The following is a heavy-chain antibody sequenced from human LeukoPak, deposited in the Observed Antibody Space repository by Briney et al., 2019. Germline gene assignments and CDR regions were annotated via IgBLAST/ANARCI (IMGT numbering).Heavy chain of an antibody. Sequence: GGSLRLSCAASGFTFSSYGMHWVRQAPSKGLEWVAFIRYDGSNKYYADSVKGRFTISRDNSKNTLYLQMNSLRAEDTAVYYCAKDPDSSGYYPVYYFDYWGQGTLVTVSS. CDR3: AKDPDSSGYYPVYYFDY. J-gene: IGHJ4*02. V-gene: IGHV3-30*02. CDR2: IRYDGSNK. D-gene: IGHD3-22*01. CDR1: GFTFSSYG.